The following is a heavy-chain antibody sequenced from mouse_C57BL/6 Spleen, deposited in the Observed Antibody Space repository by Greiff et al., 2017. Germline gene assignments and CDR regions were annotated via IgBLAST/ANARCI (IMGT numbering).Heavy chain of an antibody. CDR2: IHPNSGST. CDR3: ARSGTTVENYFDY. J-gene: IGHJ2*01. V-gene: IGHV1-64*01. CDR1: GYTFTSYW. Sequence: QVQLQQPGAELVKPGASVKLSCKASGYTFTSYWMPWVKQRPGQGLEWIGMIHPNSGSTNYNEKFKSKATLTVDKSSSTAYMQLSSLTSEDSAVYYCARSGTTVENYFDYWGQGTTLTVSS. D-gene: IGHD1-1*01.